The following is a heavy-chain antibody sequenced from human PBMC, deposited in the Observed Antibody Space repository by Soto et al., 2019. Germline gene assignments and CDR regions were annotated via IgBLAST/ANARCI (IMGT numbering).Heavy chain of an antibody. CDR3: ARDWFYFDY. D-gene: IGHD3-10*01. CDR1: GFTFSSYA. Sequence: PGGSLRLSCAASGFTFSSYAMHWVRQAPGKGLEWVAVISYDGSNKYYADSVKGRFTISRDNSKNTLYLQMNSLRAEDTAVYYCARDWFYFDYWGQGALVTVSS. J-gene: IGHJ4*02. V-gene: IGHV3-30-3*01. CDR2: ISYDGSNK.